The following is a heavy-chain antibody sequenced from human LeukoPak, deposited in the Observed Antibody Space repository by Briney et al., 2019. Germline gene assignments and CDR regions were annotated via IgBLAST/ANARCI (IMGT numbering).Heavy chain of an antibody. Sequence: GASVTVSFKASGYTFTVYYMHWVRQAPGQGLEWMGWINPNSGGTNYAQKFQGRVTMTRDTSISTAYMELSRLRSDDTAVYYCARDLLERRGWNWFDPWGQGTLVTVSS. CDR3: ARDLLERRGWNWFDP. CDR2: INPNSGGT. J-gene: IGHJ5*02. CDR1: GYTFTVYY. D-gene: IGHD1-1*01. V-gene: IGHV1-2*02.